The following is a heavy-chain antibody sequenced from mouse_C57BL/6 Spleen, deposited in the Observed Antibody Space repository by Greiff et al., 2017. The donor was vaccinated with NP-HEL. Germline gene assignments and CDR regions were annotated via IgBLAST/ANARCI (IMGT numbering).Heavy chain of an antibody. Sequence: LQQSGEGLVKPGGSLKLSCAASGFTFSSYAMSWVRQTPEKRLEWVAYISSGGDYIYYADTVKGRFTISRDNARNTLYLQLSSLKSEDTAMYYCTRVSYYYGSSPAWFAYWGQGTLVTVSA. CDR3: TRVSYYYGSSPAWFAY. J-gene: IGHJ3*01. V-gene: IGHV5-9-1*02. CDR1: GFTFSSYA. D-gene: IGHD1-1*01. CDR2: ISSGGDYI.